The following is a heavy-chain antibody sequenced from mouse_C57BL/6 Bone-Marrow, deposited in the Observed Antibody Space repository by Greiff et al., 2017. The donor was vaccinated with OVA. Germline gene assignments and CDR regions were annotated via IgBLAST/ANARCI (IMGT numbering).Heavy chain of an antibody. CDR3: ARAYLLWLRWFAY. Sequence: QVQLQQSGAELMKPGASVKLSCKATGYTFTGYWIEWVKQRPGHGLEWIGEILPGSGSTNYNEKFKGKATFTADTYSNTAYMQLSSLTTEDSAIYYCARAYLLWLRWFAYWGQGTLVTVSA. CDR1: GYTFTGYW. V-gene: IGHV1-9*01. J-gene: IGHJ3*01. CDR2: ILPGSGST. D-gene: IGHD2-2*01.